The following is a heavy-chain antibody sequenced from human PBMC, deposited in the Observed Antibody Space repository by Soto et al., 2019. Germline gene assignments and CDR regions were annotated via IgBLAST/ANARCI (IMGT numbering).Heavy chain of an antibody. D-gene: IGHD3-22*01. V-gene: IGHV4-31*03. J-gene: IGHJ4*02. Sequence: SETLSLTCTVSGGSISSGGYYWSWIRQHPGKGLEWIGYIYYSGSTYYNPSLKSRVTISVDTSKNQFSLKLSSVTAADTAVYYCASGSFEGYYYDSSGQFSYFDYWGQGTLVTVSS. CDR1: GGSISSGGYY. CDR2: IYYSGST. CDR3: ASGSFEGYYYDSSGQFSYFDY.